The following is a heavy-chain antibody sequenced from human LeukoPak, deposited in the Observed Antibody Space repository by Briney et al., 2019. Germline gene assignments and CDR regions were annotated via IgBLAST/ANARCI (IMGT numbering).Heavy chain of an antibody. V-gene: IGHV1-2*02. CDR3: ARGGIAARPMYPGAYYFDY. J-gene: IGHJ4*02. CDR1: GYTFTGYY. CDR2: INPNSGGT. Sequence: GASVKVSCKASGYTFTGYYMHWVRQAPGQGLEWMGWINPNSGGTNYAQKFQGRVTMTRDTSISTAYMELSRLRSDDTAVYYCARGGIAARPMYPGAYYFDYWGQGTLVTVSS. D-gene: IGHD6-6*01.